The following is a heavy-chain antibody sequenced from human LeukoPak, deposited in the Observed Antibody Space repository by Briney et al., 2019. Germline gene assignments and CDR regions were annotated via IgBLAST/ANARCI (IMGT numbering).Heavy chain of an antibody. J-gene: IGHJ4*02. V-gene: IGHV3-21*01. CDR1: RFTFSSYS. CDR2: ISSSSSYI. CDR3: AREVYYDILTGPPDY. Sequence: GGSLRLSCAASRFTFSSYSMNWVRQAPGKGLEWVSSISSSSSYIYYADSVKGRFTISRDNAKNSLYLQMNSLRAEDTAVYYCAREVYYDILTGPPDYWGQGTLVTVSS. D-gene: IGHD3-9*01.